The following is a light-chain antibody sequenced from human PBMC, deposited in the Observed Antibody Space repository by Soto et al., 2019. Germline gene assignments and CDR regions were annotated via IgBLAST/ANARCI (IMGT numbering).Light chain of an antibody. Sequence: DLQMTQSPSSLSASVGDRVTITCRASQSISSYLNWYQQKPGKAPKLLIYAASSLQSGVPSRFSGSGSGTEFTLTISSLQPEDFATYYCQQSYSTLMYTFGQGTKLEIK. CDR2: AAS. J-gene: IGKJ2*01. CDR3: QQSYSTLMYT. CDR1: QSISSY. V-gene: IGKV1-39*01.